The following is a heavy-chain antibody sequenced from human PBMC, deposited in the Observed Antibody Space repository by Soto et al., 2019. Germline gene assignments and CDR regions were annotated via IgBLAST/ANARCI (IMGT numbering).Heavy chain of an antibody. J-gene: IGHJ5*02. D-gene: IGHD3-16*02. CDR1: GGSISSYY. V-gene: IGHV4-59*01. CDR3: ARDLSTPWFDP. CDR2: IYYSGST. Sequence: PSETLSLTCTVSGGSISSYYWSWIRQPPGKGLEWIGYIYYSGSTNYNPSLKSRVTISVDTSKNQFSLKLSSVTAADTAVYYCARDLSTPWFDPWGQGTLVTVSS.